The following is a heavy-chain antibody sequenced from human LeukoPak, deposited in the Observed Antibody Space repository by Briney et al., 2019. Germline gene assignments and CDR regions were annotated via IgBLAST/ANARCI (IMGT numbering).Heavy chain of an antibody. CDR2: IRSKAYGGTT. CDR3: TGSFGELTFFDY. CDR1: GFTFGDYG. D-gene: IGHD3-10*01. Sequence: GGSLRLSCTASGFTFGDYGMTWVRQAPGKGLEWVGFIRSKAYGGTTEYAASVKGRFTISRDDSKSIAYLQMNSLKTEDTAVYYCTGSFGELTFFDYWGQGTLVTVSS. V-gene: IGHV3-49*04. J-gene: IGHJ4*02.